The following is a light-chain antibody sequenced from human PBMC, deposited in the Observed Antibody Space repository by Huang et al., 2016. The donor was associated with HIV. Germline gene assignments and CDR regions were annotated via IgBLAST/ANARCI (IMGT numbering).Light chain of an antibody. V-gene: IGKV1-39*01. Sequence: DIQMSQSPSSLSASVGDRVTITCRASQSISTDLNWYQQKAGEAPTLLIFAASNLQSGVPSRFSGSWSGADFALTISSLQPEDFATYYCQQSSSLPFTFGPGTRV. CDR2: AAS. CDR1: QSISTD. J-gene: IGKJ3*01. CDR3: QQSSSLPFT.